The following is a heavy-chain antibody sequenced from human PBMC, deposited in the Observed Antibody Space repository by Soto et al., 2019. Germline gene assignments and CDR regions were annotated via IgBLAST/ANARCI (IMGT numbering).Heavy chain of an antibody. CDR3: ARVRRGDYDILTGYYNPPLYYYYGMDV. V-gene: IGHV4-34*01. CDR2: INHSGST. D-gene: IGHD3-9*01. CDR1: GGSFSGYY. J-gene: IGHJ6*02. Sequence: SETLSLTCAVYGGSFSGYYWSWIRQPPGKGLEWIGEINHSGSTNYNPSLRSRVTTSVDTSKNQFSLKLSSVTAADTAVYYCARVRRGDYDILTGYYNPPLYYYYGMDVWGQGTTVTVSS.